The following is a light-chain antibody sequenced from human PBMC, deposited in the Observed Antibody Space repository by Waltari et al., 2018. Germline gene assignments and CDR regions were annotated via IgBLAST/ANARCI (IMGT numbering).Light chain of an antibody. CDR3: QQSYSTPRT. V-gene: IGKV1-39*01. CDR1: QSISSY. Sequence: DIQMTQSPSSLSASVGDRVTITCRASQSISSYLNWYQQKPGKAPKLLIYAASSLQSGVPSRFSDSQSGTDFTLTIDSLQPEDVATYYCQQSYSTPRTFGQGTKVDIK. CDR2: AAS. J-gene: IGKJ1*01.